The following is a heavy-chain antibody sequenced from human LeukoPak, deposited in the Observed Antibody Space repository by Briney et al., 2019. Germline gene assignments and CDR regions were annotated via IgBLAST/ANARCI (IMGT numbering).Heavy chain of an antibody. J-gene: IGHJ4*02. CDR1: GFTLSSYD. CDR3: ARGAAAGDFDY. CDR2: IGTAGDT. D-gene: IGHD6-13*01. Sequence: PGGSLRLSCAASGFTLSSYDMHWVRQATGKGLEWVSAIGTAGDTYYPGSVKGRFTISRENAKNSLYLQMNSLRAGDTAVYYCARGAAAGDFDYWGQGTLVTVSS. V-gene: IGHV3-13*01.